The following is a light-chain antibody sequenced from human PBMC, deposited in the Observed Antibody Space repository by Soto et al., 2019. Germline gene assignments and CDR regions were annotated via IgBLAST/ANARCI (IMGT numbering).Light chain of an antibody. CDR2: SNN. V-gene: IGLV1-44*01. CDR3: AAWDDRLNGWV. CDR1: SSDVGGYNY. Sequence: QSALTQPASVSGSPGQSITISCTGTSSDVGGYNYVSWYQHLPGTAPKLLIFSNNERPSGVPDRFSGSKSGTSASLAISGLQSEDEADYYCAAWDDRLNGWVFGGGTKLTVL. J-gene: IGLJ3*02.